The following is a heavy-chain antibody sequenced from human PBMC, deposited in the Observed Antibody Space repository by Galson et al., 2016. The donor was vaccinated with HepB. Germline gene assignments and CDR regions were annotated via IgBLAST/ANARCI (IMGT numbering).Heavy chain of an antibody. CDR1: GFSLNTGGMC. CDR3: ARTRSSGWYGGYNY. D-gene: IGHD6-19*01. Sequence: PALVKPTQTLTLTCTFSGFSLNTGGMCVSWIRQPPGKALEWLARIDWDDDKYYSTSLKTRLTISKDTSKNQVVLTMTNLDPVDTATYYCARTRSSGWYGGYNYWGHGTLVIVSS. J-gene: IGHJ4*01. V-gene: IGHV2-70*11. CDR2: IDWDDDK.